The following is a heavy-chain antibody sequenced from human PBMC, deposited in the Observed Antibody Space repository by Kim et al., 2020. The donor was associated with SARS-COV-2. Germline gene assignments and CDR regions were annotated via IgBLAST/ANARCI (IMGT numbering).Heavy chain of an antibody. CDR2: IYSGGGT. Sequence: GSLRLSCAASGFSVRSNYMTWVRQAPGKGLEWVSLIYSGGGTYYADSVKGRFTISRDNSKNTLYLQMNSLRAEDTAIYYCARRADAWFGTQFYFDYWGQGTLVTVSS. CDR3: ARRADAWFGTQFYFDY. D-gene: IGHD3-10*01. CDR1: GFSVRSNY. V-gene: IGHV3-66*01. J-gene: IGHJ4*02.